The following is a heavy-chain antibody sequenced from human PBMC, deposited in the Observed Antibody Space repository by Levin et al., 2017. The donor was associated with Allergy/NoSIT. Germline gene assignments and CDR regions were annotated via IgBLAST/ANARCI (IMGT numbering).Heavy chain of an antibody. J-gene: IGHJ4*02. Sequence: SETLSLTCAVYGGSFSGYYWSWIRQPPGKGLEWIGEINHSGSTNYNPSLKSRVTISVDTSKNQFSLKLSSVTAADTAVYYCARRDTVVKVRSFDYWGQGTLVTVSS. CDR2: INHSGST. V-gene: IGHV4-34*01. D-gene: IGHD4-23*01. CDR1: GGSFSGYY. CDR3: ARRDTVVKVRSFDY.